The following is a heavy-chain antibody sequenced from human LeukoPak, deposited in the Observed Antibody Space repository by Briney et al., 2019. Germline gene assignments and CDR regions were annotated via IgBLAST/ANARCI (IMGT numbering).Heavy chain of an antibody. J-gene: IGHJ4*02. Sequence: GRSLRLSCAASGFTFDDYAMHWVRQAPGKGLEWVSGISWNSGSIVYADSVKGRFTISRDNAKNSLYLQMNSLRAEDTALYYCAKGGIVVVTATPFDYCGQGTLVTVSS. CDR2: ISWNSGSI. V-gene: IGHV3-9*01. CDR3: AKGGIVVVTATPFDY. CDR1: GFTFDDYA. D-gene: IGHD2-21*02.